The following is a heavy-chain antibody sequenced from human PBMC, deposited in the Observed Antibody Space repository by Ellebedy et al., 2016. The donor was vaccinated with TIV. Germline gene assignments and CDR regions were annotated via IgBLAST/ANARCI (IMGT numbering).Heavy chain of an antibody. CDR1: GFTFSSYA. CDR3: AREWRGGFDP. D-gene: IGHD3-10*01. Sequence: GESLKISCAASGFTFSSYAMHWVRQAPGKGLEWVAVISYDGSNTYYADSVKGRFTISRNNSKNTLYLQMNSLRAEDTAVYYCAREWRGGFDPWGQGTLVTVSS. J-gene: IGHJ5*02. V-gene: IGHV3-30-3*01. CDR2: ISYDGSNT.